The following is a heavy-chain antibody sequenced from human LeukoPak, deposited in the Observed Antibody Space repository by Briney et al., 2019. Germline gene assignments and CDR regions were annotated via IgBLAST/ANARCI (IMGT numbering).Heavy chain of an antibody. D-gene: IGHD4-17*01. CDR3: ARRAAVTTTWSGRGANWFDP. J-gene: IGHJ5*02. Sequence: SETLSLTCTVSGGSISSSSYYWGWIRQPPGEGLEWIGSIYYSGSTYYNPSLKSRVTISVDTSKNQFSLKLSSVTAADTAVYYCARRAAVTTTWSGRGANWFDPWGQGTLVTVSS. V-gene: IGHV4-39*07. CDR2: IYYSGST. CDR1: GGSISSSSYY.